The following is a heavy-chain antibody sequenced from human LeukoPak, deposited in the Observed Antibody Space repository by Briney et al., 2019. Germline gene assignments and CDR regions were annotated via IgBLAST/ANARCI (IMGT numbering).Heavy chain of an antibody. J-gene: IGHJ4*02. CDR1: GFTFSSYA. CDR2: ISYDGSNK. Sequence: GGSLRLSYAASGFTFSSYAMHWVRQAPGKGLEWVAVISYDGSNKYYADSVKGRFTISRDNSKNTLYLQMNSLRAEDTAVYYCARGVGNYDILPWVDYWGQGTLVTVSS. D-gene: IGHD3-9*01. V-gene: IGHV3-30-3*01. CDR3: ARGVGNYDILPWVDY.